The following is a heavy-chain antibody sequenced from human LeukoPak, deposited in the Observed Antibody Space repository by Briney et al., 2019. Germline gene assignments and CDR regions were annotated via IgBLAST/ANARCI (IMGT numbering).Heavy chain of an antibody. V-gene: IGHV3-30-3*01. D-gene: IGHD3-10*01. CDR3: ARAVIWFGGGNWFDP. CDR2: ISYDGNNQ. Sequence: GTSLRLSCAVSGFAFSSLAMHWVRQAPGKGLEWVAFISYDGNNQYYADSVKGRFTISRDNAKNTLYLQMNSLRAEDTAVYYCARAVIWFGGGNWFDPWGQGTLVTVSS. J-gene: IGHJ5*02. CDR1: GFAFSSLA.